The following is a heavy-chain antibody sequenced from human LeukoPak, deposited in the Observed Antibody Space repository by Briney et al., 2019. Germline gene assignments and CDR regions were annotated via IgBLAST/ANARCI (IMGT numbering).Heavy chain of an antibody. V-gene: IGHV3-23*01. CDR3: AKDRIQLWFDY. CDR2: ISGSGGST. Sequence: GGSLRLSCAASGFTFSSYGMSWVRQVPGKGLEWVSAISGSGGSTYYADSVKGRFTISRDNSKNTLYLQMNSLRAEDTAVYYCAKDRIQLWFDYWGQGTLVTVSS. CDR1: GFTFSSYG. D-gene: IGHD5-18*01. J-gene: IGHJ4*02.